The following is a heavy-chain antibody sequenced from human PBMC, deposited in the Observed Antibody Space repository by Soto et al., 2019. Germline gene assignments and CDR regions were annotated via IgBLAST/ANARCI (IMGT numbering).Heavy chain of an antibody. V-gene: IGHV4-30-4*01. D-gene: IGHD3-10*01. Sequence: QVQLQESGPGLVKPSQTLSLTCTVSGGSISSGDYYWSWIRQPPGKGLEWIGYIYYSGSTYYNPSLKSRVTISVDTSKNQFSRKLSSVTAADTALYYCAVLLWFGHNFDPGCQGTLVTVSS. CDR3: AVLLWFGHNFDP. CDR1: GGSISSGDYY. J-gene: IGHJ5*02. CDR2: IYYSGST.